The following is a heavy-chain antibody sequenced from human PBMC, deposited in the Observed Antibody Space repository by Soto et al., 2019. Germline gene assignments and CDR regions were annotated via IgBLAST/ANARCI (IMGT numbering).Heavy chain of an antibody. CDR1: GFSLYTSGEA. J-gene: IGHJ4*02. CDR3: THTYYDFWRGHQHYFDD. V-gene: IGHV2-5*01. D-gene: IGHD3-3*01. CDR2: IYWNDDK. Sequence: SGPTLVNPTQTLTVTCSFSGFSLYTSGEAVGWIRQAPGEALEWLAVIYWNDDKRYSPSLKNRLSITKDASKNQVVLTVTDMDPVDTATYYCTHTYYDFWRGHQHYFDDWGQGTLVTVSS.